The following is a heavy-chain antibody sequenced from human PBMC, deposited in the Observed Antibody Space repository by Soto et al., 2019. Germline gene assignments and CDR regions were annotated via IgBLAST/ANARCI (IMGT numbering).Heavy chain of an antibody. J-gene: IGHJ4*02. CDR1: VLTFSSSW. Sequence: GGSLRLSCEASVLTFSSSWMHWVRQAPGKGLVWVSRISIGGSETYYADSVKGRFTISRDNARNTLYLQMDSLRAEDTAVYFCVRGYTGYGNFNYWGQGTLVTVSS. V-gene: IGHV3-74*01. CDR3: VRGYTGYGNFNY. CDR2: ISIGGSET. D-gene: IGHD5-12*01.